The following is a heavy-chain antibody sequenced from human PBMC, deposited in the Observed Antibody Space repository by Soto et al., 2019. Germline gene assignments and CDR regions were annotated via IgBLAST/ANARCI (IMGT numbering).Heavy chain of an antibody. CDR3: ARADDILTGYYLGGHYYGMDV. CDR1: GGSFSGYY. CDR2: INHSGST. Sequence: KPSETLSLTCASYGGSFSGYYWSWIRQPPGKGLEWIGEINHSGSTNYNPSLKSRVTISVDTSKNQFSLKLSSVTAADTAVYYCARADDILTGYYLGGHYYGMDVWGQGTTVTVSS. J-gene: IGHJ6*02. V-gene: IGHV4-34*01. D-gene: IGHD3-9*01.